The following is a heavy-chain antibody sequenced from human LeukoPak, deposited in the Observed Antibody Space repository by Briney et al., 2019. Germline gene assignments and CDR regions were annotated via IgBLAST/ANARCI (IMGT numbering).Heavy chain of an antibody. Sequence: GGSLRLSCAASGFTFSSYAMSWVRQAPGKGLEWVSAISGSGGSTYYADSVKGRFTISRDNSKNTLYLQMNSLRAEDTAVYYCAKGGFNCSGGSCYPDYYYYYYMDVWGKGTTVTVSS. J-gene: IGHJ6*03. CDR2: ISGSGGST. CDR1: GFTFSSYA. CDR3: AKGGFNCSGGSCYPDYYYYYYMDV. D-gene: IGHD2-15*01. V-gene: IGHV3-23*01.